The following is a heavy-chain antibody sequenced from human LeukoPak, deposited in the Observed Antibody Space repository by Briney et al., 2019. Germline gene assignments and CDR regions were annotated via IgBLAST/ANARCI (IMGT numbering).Heavy chain of an antibody. Sequence: ASVKVSCKASGGTFISYAISWVRQAPGQGLEWMGGIIPIFGTANYAQKFQGRVTITADESTSTAYMELSSLRSEDTAVYYCASPRYCSSTSCYGYYYYYGMDVWGQGTTVTVSS. CDR3: ASPRYCSSTSCYGYYYYYGMDV. CDR2: IIPIFGTA. J-gene: IGHJ6*02. D-gene: IGHD2-2*01. V-gene: IGHV1-69*13. CDR1: GGTFISYA.